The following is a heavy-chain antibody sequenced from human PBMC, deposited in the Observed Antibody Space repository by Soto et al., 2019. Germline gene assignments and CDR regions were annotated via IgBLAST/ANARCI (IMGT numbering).Heavy chain of an antibody. CDR1: GLAFNNAW. D-gene: IGHD4-17*01. J-gene: IGHJ6*02. CDR3: TTDLYGDDYYYSGMDV. CDR2: IKSKLDGGTT. Sequence: EVQLVESGGGLVKPGASLRLSCAASGLAFNNAWMNWVRQAPGKGLEWVGRIKSKLDGGTTDYTAPVKGRFTISRDDSKNTLYLQMNSLKTEDTAVFYCTTDLYGDDYYYSGMDVWGQGTTVTVSS. V-gene: IGHV3-15*07.